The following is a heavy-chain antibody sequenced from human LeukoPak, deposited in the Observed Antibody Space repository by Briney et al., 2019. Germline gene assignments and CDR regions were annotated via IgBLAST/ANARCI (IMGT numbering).Heavy chain of an antibody. CDR3: AREDTAMGYFDY. CDR2: IYYSGST. J-gene: IGHJ4*02. Sequence: PSETLSLTCTVSGGSISSYYWSWIRQPPGKGLEWIGYIYYSGSTNYNPSLKSRVTISVDTSKNQFSLKLSSVTAADTAVYYCAREDTAMGYFDYWGQGTLVTVSS. D-gene: IGHD5-18*01. CDR1: GGSISSYY. V-gene: IGHV4-59*01.